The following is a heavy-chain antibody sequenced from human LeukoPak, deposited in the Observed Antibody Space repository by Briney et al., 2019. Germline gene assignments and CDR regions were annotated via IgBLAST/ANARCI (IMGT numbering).Heavy chain of an antibody. J-gene: IGHJ6*02. CDR3: AKDLGSGYCSGGSCSNYYYYGMDV. CDR2: MSSVT. Sequence: GGSLRLSCAASGFTFSNFAMSWVRQAPGKGVEWVSAMSSVTYYTDSVKGRFTSSRDDSKSTLYLQMNSLRAEDTAVYYCAKDLGSGYCSGGSCSNYYYYGMDVWGQGTTVTVSS. D-gene: IGHD2-15*01. V-gene: IGHV3-23*01. CDR1: GFTFSNFA.